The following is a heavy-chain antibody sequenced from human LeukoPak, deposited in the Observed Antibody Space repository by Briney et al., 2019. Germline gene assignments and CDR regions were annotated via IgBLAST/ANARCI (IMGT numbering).Heavy chain of an antibody. CDR3: ARVNLRFLEWSFDY. CDR1: GGSISSSSYY. Sequence: SETLSLTCTVSGGSISSSSYYWGWIRQPPGKGLEWIGSIYYSGSTYYNPSLKSRVTISVDTSKNQFSLKLSSVTAADTAVYYCARVNLRFLEWSFDYWGQGTLVIVSS. J-gene: IGHJ4*02. D-gene: IGHD3-3*01. V-gene: IGHV4-39*07. CDR2: IYYSGST.